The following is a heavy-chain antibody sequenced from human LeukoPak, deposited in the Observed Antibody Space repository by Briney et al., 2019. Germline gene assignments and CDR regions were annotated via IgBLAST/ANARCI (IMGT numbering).Heavy chain of an antibody. CDR2: INHSGRT. J-gene: IGHJ4*02. D-gene: IGHD6-13*01. CDR3: ARGNEQQLGPDFDY. V-gene: IGHV4-34*01. Sequence: SETLSLTCAVYGGSFSGHYWSWIRQPPGKGLERIGEINHSGRTNYNPSLKSRVTISVDTSKNQFSLKLSSVTAADTAVYYCARGNEQQLGPDFDYWGQGTLVTVSS. CDR1: GGSFSGHY.